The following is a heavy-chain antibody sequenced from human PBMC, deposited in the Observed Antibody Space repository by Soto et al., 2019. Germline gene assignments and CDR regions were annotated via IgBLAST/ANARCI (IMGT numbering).Heavy chain of an antibody. Sequence: QVQLVESGGGVVQPGTSLRLSYVATGFTFSNYGIHWVRQAPGRGLEWVAVIWHEGSQKYLTDSVRGRFTISRDNYKTTVYLQMSIRRVEEAAVYYCEGRDDNFHGWGHGPMVNVSS. D-gene: IGHD3-22*01. CDR1: GFTFSNYG. CDR2: IWHEGSQK. J-gene: IGHJ3*01. V-gene: IGHV3-33*01. CDR3: EGRDDNFHG.